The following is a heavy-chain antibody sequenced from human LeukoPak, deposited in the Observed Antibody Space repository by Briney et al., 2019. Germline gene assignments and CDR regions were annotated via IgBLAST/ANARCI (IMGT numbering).Heavy chain of an antibody. J-gene: IGHJ4*02. V-gene: IGHV4-34*01. CDR3: ARGGVYCRGSSCYVYDY. CDR1: GGSFSVFD. CDR2: INHSGST. D-gene: IGHD2-15*01. Sequence: SETLSLTCGLYGGSFSVFDWSWIRQPPGKGLEWIGEINHSGSTNYNPSLKSRVTISVDTSKNQFSLKLSSVTAADTAVYYCARGGVYCRGSSCYVYDYWVQGTLVTVSS.